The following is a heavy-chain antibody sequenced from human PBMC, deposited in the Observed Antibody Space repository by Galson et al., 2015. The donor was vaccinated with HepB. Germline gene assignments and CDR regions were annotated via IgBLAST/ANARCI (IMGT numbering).Heavy chain of an antibody. CDR1: GGSISSYY. V-gene: IGHV4-59*01. CDR2: IYYSGST. J-gene: IGHJ2*01. D-gene: IGHD3-3*01. Sequence: ETLSLTCTVSGGSISSYYWSWIRQPPGKGLEWIGYIYYSGSTNYNPSLKSRVTISVDTSKNQFSLKLSSVTAADTAVYYCARVATLITIFGVVKGDVWYFDLWGRGTLVTVSS. CDR3: ARVATLITIFGVVKGDVWYFDL.